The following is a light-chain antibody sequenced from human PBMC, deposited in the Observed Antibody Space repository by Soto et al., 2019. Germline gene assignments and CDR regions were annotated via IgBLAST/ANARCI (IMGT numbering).Light chain of an antibody. Sequence: QSVLTQPPSVSGAPGQRVTISCTGSSSNIGAGYNVHWYQQVPGTAPKLLIYGDSNRPSGVPDRFSGSKSGPSASLAITGLQAEDEADYYCQPYDSSLSGWLFGGGTKLTVL. CDR1: SSNIGAGYN. CDR3: QPYDSSLSGWL. J-gene: IGLJ3*02. CDR2: GDS. V-gene: IGLV1-40*01.